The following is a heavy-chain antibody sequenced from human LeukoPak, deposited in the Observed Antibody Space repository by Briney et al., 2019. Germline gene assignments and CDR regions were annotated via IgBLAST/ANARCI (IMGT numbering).Heavy chain of an antibody. CDR3: ARACGGTCYFDY. CDR1: GGSISSGGYS. D-gene: IGHD2-15*01. CDR2: ICHSGST. Sequence: SQTLSLTCAVSGGSISSGGYSWSWIRQPPGKGLEWIGYICHSGSTSYNPSLKSRVTVSVDRSTNQFSLKLSSVTAADTAVYYCARACGGTCYFDYWGQGTLVTVSS. V-gene: IGHV4-30-2*01. J-gene: IGHJ4*02.